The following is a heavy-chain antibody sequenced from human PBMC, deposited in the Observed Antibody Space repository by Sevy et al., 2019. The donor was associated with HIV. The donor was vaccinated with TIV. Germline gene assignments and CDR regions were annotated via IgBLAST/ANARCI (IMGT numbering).Heavy chain of an antibody. CDR1: GGSISSYY. D-gene: IGHD3-3*01. CDR3: ARDQKSGDFWSGYYFDHDAFDI. J-gene: IGHJ3*02. CDR2: IYYSGST. Sequence: SETLSLTCTVSGGSISSYYWSWIRQPPGKGLEWIGYIYYSGSTNYNPSLKSRVTISVDTSKNQFSLKLGSVTAADTAVYYCARDQKSGDFWSGYYFDHDAFDIWGQGTMVTVSS. V-gene: IGHV4-59*13.